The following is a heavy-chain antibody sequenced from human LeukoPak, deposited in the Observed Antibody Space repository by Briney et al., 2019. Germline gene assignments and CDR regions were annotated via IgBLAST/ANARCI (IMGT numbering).Heavy chain of an antibody. J-gene: IGHJ5*02. CDR1: GGSFSGYY. CDR2: INHSGST. Sequence: SETLSLTCAVYGGSFSGYYWSWIRQPPGKGLEWIGEINHSGSTNYNPSLKSRVTMSVDTSKNQFSLKLSSVTAADTAVYYCARGDYDILTGYYPPRGFDPWGQGTLVTVSS. D-gene: IGHD3-9*01. V-gene: IGHV4-34*01. CDR3: ARGDYDILTGYYPPRGFDP.